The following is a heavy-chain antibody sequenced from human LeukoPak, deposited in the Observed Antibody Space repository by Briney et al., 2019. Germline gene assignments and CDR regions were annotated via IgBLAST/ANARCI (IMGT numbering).Heavy chain of an antibody. D-gene: IGHD3-10*01. V-gene: IGHV4-61*02. CDR1: GGSISSGSYY. CDR3: AKTAKYYYGSETYYFFEY. J-gene: IGHJ4*02. Sequence: SQTLSLTCTVAGGSISSGSYYWSWIRQPAGKGLEWVGRIYTSGSTNYNPSPKSRVTISLDTSQNQFSLKQTSVTPPDTAVYYCAKTAKYYYGSETYYFFEYWGQGTLVTVSS. CDR2: IYTSGST.